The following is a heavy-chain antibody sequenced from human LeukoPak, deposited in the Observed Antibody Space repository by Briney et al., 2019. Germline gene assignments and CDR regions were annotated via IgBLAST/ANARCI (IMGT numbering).Heavy chain of an antibody. V-gene: IGHV1-2*02. Sequence: GASVTVSCEASGYTFTSYGISWVRQAPGQGLEWMGWINPNSGGTNYAQKFQGRVTMTRDTSISTAYMDLSRLRSDDTAVYYCARSPRITIFGVVIGFDYWGQGTLVTVSS. CDR2: INPNSGGT. J-gene: IGHJ4*02. CDR1: GYTFTSYG. CDR3: ARSPRITIFGVVIGFDY. D-gene: IGHD3-3*01.